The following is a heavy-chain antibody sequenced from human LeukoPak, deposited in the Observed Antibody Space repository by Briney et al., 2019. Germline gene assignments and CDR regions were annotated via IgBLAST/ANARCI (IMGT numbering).Heavy chain of an antibody. V-gene: IGHV3-23*01. J-gene: IGHJ4*02. Sequence: GGSLRLSCAASGLTGSHNYVSWVRQAAGKGLEWVSSISGSGGEVRYADSVKGRFTISRDNSQNTFYLRMNSLRVEDTAIYYCSKDLTTRSIGYFDYWGQGTLVTVSS. D-gene: IGHD1-1*01. CDR3: SKDLTTRSIGYFDY. CDR1: GLTGSHNY. CDR2: ISGSGGEV.